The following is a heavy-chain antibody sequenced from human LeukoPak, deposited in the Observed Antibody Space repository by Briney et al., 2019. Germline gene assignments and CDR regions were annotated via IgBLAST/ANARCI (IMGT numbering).Heavy chain of an antibody. J-gene: IGHJ3*02. D-gene: IGHD3-10*01. CDR2: ISSSSSYI. Sequence: GGSLRLSCAASGFTFSSYSMNWVRQAPGKGLEWVSSISSSSSYIYYADSVKGRFTISRDNAKNSVYLQIHNLRAEDTAVYYCASGTTPTYYYGSGSQDAFDIWGQGTMVIVSS. V-gene: IGHV3-21*01. CDR3: ASGTTPTYYYGSGSQDAFDI. CDR1: GFTFSSYS.